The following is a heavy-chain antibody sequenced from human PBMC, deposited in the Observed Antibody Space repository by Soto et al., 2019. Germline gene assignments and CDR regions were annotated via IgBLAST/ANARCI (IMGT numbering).Heavy chain of an antibody. CDR1: GFTFSDYY. CDR2: ISSSSRHT. D-gene: IGHD4-17*01. V-gene: IGHV3-11*05. CDR3: ARAYGRDRYFDL. Sequence: QVQLVESGGDLVKPGGSLRLSCAASGFTFSDYYMNWIRQAPGKGLEWVSYISSSSRHTNSADSVKGRFTISRDHAKNPLFLQRNILRAEDTAVYYCARAYGRDRYFDLWGRGTLFTVSS. J-gene: IGHJ2*01.